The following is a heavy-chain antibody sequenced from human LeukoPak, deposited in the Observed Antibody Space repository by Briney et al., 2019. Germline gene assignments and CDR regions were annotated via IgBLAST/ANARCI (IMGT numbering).Heavy chain of an antibody. CDR2: IYYSGST. CDR3: ARDGGDSPFDY. V-gene: IGHV4-59*01. D-gene: IGHD2-21*02. CDR1: GGSTSSNY. J-gene: IGHJ4*02. Sequence: SETLSLTCFALGGSTSSNYWSWFRQPPGKGLEWIGYIYYSGSTNYNPSLKSRVTISVDTSKNQFSMKLSSVTAADTAVYYCARDGGDSPFDYWGQGTLVTVSS.